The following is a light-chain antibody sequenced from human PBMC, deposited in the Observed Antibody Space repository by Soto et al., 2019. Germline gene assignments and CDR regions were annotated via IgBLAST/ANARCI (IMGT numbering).Light chain of an antibody. J-gene: IGKJ5*01. CDR1: RSVGSN. CDR2: GTS. V-gene: IGKV3-15*01. CDR3: QQYNRWPPIT. Sequence: EIVMTPSPDTLSVSSGDRATLSCRASRSVGSNLAWYQQRPGQAPRLLIYGTSIRATGIPARFSGSGSGTEFSLTISNLQSEDFAVYYCQQYNRWPPITFGQGTRLEIK.